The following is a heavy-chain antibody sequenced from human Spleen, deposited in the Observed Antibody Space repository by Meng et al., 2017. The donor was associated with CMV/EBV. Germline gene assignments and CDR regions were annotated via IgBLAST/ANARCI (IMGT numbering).Heavy chain of an antibody. CDR1: GGSFSAYY. J-gene: IGHJ3*02. Sequence: SETLSLTCAVYGGSFSAYYWTWIRQPPGKGLEWIGDINHSGTTNYNPSLNSRLTISVDTSKRQFSLRLSSVTAADTAVYYCAREGTGQSSGAFDIWGQGTMVTVSS. CDR3: AREGTGQSSGAFDI. CDR2: INHSGTT. V-gene: IGHV4-34*01. D-gene: IGHD3-10*01.